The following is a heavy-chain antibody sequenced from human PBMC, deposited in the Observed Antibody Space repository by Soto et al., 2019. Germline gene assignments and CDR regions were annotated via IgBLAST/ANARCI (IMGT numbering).Heavy chain of an antibody. Sequence: QVQLVQSGAEVKRPGSSVKVSCKASGGTFNNYAINWVRQAPGQGLEWMGDISPMFGKANYAQKFQGRVKITADDSTATAYLELSSLRSEVTALYYCAREVEVHTPVFGFWGQGSLVTVSS. J-gene: IGHJ4*02. CDR3: AREVEVHTPVFGF. D-gene: IGHD3-10*01. CDR1: GGTFNNYA. V-gene: IGHV1-69*01. CDR2: ISPMFGKA.